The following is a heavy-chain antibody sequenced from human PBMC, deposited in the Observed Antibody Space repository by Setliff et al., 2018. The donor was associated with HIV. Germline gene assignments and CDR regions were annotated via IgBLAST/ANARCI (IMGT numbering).Heavy chain of an antibody. CDR2: ISNTGNT. Sequence: SETLSLTCGVSGYSISSGYYWSWIRQSPGKGLEWIGYISNTGNTKYNPSLKSRVTIAGDTSKNQFSVRLTSVTAADTAVYFCARDVARFDYDTGGYYVSHFDYWGQGIQVTVSS. J-gene: IGHJ4*02. V-gene: IGHV4-61*01. D-gene: IGHD3-22*01. CDR1: GYSISSGYY. CDR3: ARDVARFDYDTGGYYVSHFDY.